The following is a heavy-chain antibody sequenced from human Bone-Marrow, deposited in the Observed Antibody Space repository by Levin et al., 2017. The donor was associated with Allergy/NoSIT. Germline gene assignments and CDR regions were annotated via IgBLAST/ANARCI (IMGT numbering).Heavy chain of an antibody. J-gene: IGHJ3*01. CDR1: GFSLRTNGMR. CDR3: AREFCSAGSCSGKRRPFDF. V-gene: IGHV2-70*04. CDR2: IDWDDEK. D-gene: IGHD2-15*01. Sequence: SGPTLVKPTETLTLTCSFSGFSLRTNGMRVSWIRQPPGKALEWLARIDWDDEKFFSTALKTRLTIFTDTAKTHVVLTMTNMDPVDTATYFCAREFCSAGSCSGKRRPFDFWGQGTLVTVSS.